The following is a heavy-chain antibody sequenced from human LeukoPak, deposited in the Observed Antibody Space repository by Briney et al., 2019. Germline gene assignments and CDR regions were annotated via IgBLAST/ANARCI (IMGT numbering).Heavy chain of an antibody. V-gene: IGHV3-23*01. CDR2: ISGSGGST. CDR1: GFTFSSYA. D-gene: IGHD2-2*01. CDR3: AKDTSTYSTSWSYY. J-gene: IGHJ4*02. Sequence: GGSLRLSCAASGFTFSSYAMSWVRQAPGKGLEWVSAISGSGGSTYYADSVKGRFTISRDNSTNTLYLQMNSLRAEDTAVYHCAKDTSTYSTSWSYYWGQGTLVTVSS.